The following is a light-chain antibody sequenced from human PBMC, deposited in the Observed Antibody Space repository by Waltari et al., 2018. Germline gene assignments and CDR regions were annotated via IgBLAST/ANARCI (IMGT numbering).Light chain of an antibody. Sequence: QSALTQPPSASGSPGQSVTISCTGTPSDIGGSNYVSLYQQHPGKAPKLMIYEVFKRPSGVPDRFSGSKSGNTASLTVSGLQAEDEADFYCSSYSGTNNPVVFGGGTRLTVL. CDR2: EVF. CDR1: PSDIGGSNY. CDR3: SSYSGTNNPVV. V-gene: IGLV2-8*01. J-gene: IGLJ2*01.